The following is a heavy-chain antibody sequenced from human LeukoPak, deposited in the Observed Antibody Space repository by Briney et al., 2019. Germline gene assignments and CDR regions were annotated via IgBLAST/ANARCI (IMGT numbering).Heavy chain of an antibody. Sequence: ASVKVSCKVSTYTLTELSIHWVRQAPGKGLEWMGGFDPEHGETIYAQKFQGRVTITADESTSTAYMELSSLRSEDTAVYYCARNKPGGWYGDYWGQGTLVTVSS. CDR3: ARNKPGGWYGDY. CDR2: FDPEHGET. D-gene: IGHD6-19*01. J-gene: IGHJ4*02. CDR1: TYTLTELS. V-gene: IGHV1-24*01.